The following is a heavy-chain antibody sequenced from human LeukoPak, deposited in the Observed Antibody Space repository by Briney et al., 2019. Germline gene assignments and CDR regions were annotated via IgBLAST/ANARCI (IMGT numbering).Heavy chain of an antibody. V-gene: IGHV3-53*01. CDR3: AKCLGSFGVVIAYFDY. Sequence: GGSLRLSCAASGFTVSSNYMSWVRQAPGKGLEWVSVIYSGGSTYYADSVKGRFTISRDNSKNTLYLQMNSLRAEDTAVYYCAKCLGSFGVVIAYFDYWGRGTLVTVSS. J-gene: IGHJ4*02. CDR2: IYSGGST. CDR1: GFTVSSNY. D-gene: IGHD3-3*01.